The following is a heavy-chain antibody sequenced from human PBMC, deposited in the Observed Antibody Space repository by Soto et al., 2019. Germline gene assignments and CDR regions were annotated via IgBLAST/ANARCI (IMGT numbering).Heavy chain of an antibody. J-gene: IGHJ4*02. CDR2: IWYDGSNK. D-gene: IGHD6-13*01. Sequence: QVQLVESGGGVVQPGRSLRLSCAASGFTFSSYGMHWVRQAPGKGLEWVAVIWYDGSNKYYADSVKGRFTISRDNSKNTLYLQMNSLRAEDTAVYYCERDIAAAVHYFDYWGQGTLVTVSS. CDR3: ERDIAAAVHYFDY. V-gene: IGHV3-33*01. CDR1: GFTFSSYG.